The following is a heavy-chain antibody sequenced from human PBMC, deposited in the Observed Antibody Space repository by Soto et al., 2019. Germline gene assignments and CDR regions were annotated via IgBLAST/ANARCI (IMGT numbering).Heavy chain of an antibody. Sequence: GGSLRLSCAASGFTVSSNYMSWVRQAPEKGLEWVSVIYSGGSTYYADSVKGRFTISRDNSKNTLYLQMNSLRAEDTAVYYCARGYFDSWSGYYWDYFDYWGQGTLVTVSS. CDR3: ARGYFDSWSGYYWDYFDY. D-gene: IGHD3-3*01. CDR2: IYSGGST. CDR1: GFTVSSNY. J-gene: IGHJ4*02. V-gene: IGHV3-53*01.